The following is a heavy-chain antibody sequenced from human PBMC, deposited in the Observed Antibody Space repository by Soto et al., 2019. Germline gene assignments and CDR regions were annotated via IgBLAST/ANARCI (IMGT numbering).Heavy chain of an antibody. D-gene: IGHD5-12*01. CDR2: ISGSGGST. CDR1: GFTFSSYA. CDR3: AKADDVDIVATIIRLVSPFDY. Sequence: GGSLRLSCAASGFTFSSYAMSWVRQAPGKGLEWVSAISGSGGSTYYADSVKGRFTISRDNSKNTLYLQMNSLRAEDTAVYYCAKADDVDIVATIIRLVSPFDYWGRGTLVTVSS. J-gene: IGHJ4*02. V-gene: IGHV3-23*01.